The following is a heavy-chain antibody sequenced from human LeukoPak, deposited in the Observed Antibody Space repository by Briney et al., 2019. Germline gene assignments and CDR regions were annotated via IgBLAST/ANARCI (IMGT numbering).Heavy chain of an antibody. V-gene: IGHV3-23*01. Sequence: GGSLRLSCAASGSIPFNSYSMSWVRQAPGKGLEWVSAITSSGETTYYADSVKGRFTISRDNSKSMVYLQMNSLRAEDAATYYCAKMQGYFDYWGQGSLVTVSS. J-gene: IGHJ4*02. CDR2: ITSSGETT. CDR3: AKMQGYFDY. CDR1: GSIPFNSYS.